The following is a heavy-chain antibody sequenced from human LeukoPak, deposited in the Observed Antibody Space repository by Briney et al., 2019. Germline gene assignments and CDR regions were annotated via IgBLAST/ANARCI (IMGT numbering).Heavy chain of an antibody. CDR3: ARVKRFGDGFGSDS. CDR2: ITSSSSDT. V-gene: IGHV3-11*06. CDR1: GFTFSDYY. Sequence: GGSLRLSCAASGFTFSDYYMSCIPQAPRKGLEGISYITSSSSDTNYADSVKGRFTISRDTAKNSLFLQMSSLRAEDTPVYYCARVKRFGDGFGSDSWGRGTLVPVS. D-gene: IGHD3-10*01. J-gene: IGHJ4*02.